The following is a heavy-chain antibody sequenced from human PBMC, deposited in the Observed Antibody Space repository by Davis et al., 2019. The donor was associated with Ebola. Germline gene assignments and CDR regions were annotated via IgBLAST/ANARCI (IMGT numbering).Heavy chain of an antibody. D-gene: IGHD6-19*01. CDR2: IYTSGST. CDR1: GGSISSYY. CDR3: ARDRLRIAVVPVWFDP. V-gene: IGHV4-4*07. Sequence: PSETLSLTCTVSGGSISSYYWSWIRQPAGKGLEWIGRIYTSGSTNYNPSLKSRVTMSVDTSKNQFSLKLSSVTAADTAVYYCARDRLRIAVVPVWFDPWGQGTLVTVSS. J-gene: IGHJ5*02.